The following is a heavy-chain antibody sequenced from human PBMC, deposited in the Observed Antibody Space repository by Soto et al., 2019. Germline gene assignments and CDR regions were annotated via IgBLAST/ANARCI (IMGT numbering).Heavy chain of an antibody. D-gene: IGHD4-17*01. CDR1: GVTFSSYA. J-gene: IGHJ6*02. V-gene: IGHV1-69*01. CDR3: ARLGRYGGYYYYGMDV. Sequence: QVQLVQSGAEVKKPGSSVKVSCTASGVTFSSYAISWVRQAPGRGLEWMGGMIPIFGTANYAQKFQGRVTITADESSSPEYMALSSLRSEDTAVYYCARLGRYGGYYYYGMDVWGQGTTVTVSS. CDR2: MIPIFGTA.